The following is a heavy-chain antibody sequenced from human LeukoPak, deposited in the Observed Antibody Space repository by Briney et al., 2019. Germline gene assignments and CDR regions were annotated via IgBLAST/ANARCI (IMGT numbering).Heavy chain of an antibody. CDR1: GSSISSGYY. D-gene: IGHD1-26*01. CDR3: ARVPTVETFHV. J-gene: IGHJ3*01. V-gene: IGHV4-38-2*01. CDR2: IYHSGST. Sequence: SETLSLTCAVSGSSISSGYYWGWIRQPPGKGLEWIGSIYHSGSTYYNPSLKSRVTISVDTSKNQFSLKLTSVTAADTAVYYCARVPTVETFHVWGQGTMVTVSS.